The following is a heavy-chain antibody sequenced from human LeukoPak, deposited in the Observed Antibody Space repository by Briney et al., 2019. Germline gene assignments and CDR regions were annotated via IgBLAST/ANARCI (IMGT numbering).Heavy chain of an antibody. CDR1: GYIFTSKA. CDR2: IIPILGIA. J-gene: IGHJ6*02. Sequence: SVKVSCRASGYIFTSKAINWVRQAPGQGLEWMGRIIPILGIANYAQKFQGRVTITADKSTSTAYMELSSLRSEDTAVYYCARDPPVYYYGMDVWGQGTTVTVSS. CDR3: ARDPPVYYYGMDV. V-gene: IGHV1-69*04.